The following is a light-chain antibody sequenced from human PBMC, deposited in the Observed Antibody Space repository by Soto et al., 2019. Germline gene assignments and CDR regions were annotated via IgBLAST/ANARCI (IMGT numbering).Light chain of an antibody. CDR1: SSNIGSNA. CDR2: SNN. Sequence: QPVLTQPPSASGTPGQRVTISCSGSSSNIGSNAVSWYQQVPGTAPKLLIYSNNQRPSGVPDRFSGSKSGTSASLAVSGLQSEDEADYYCAAWDDSLNGPLFGGGTQLTVL. CDR3: AAWDDSLNGPL. V-gene: IGLV1-44*01. J-gene: IGLJ3*02.